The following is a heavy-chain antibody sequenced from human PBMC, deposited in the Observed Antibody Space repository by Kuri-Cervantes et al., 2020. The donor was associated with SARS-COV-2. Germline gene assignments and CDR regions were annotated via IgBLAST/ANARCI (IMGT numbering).Heavy chain of an antibody. V-gene: IGHV3-11*05. Sequence: GGSLRLSCAASGFTFSDYYMSWIRQAPGKGLEWVSYISSSSSYTNYADSVKGRFTISRDNAKNSLYLQMNSPRAEDTAVYYCARGAHDYYYYGMDVWGQGTTVTVSS. CDR3: ARGAHDYYYYGMDV. CDR1: GFTFSDYY. J-gene: IGHJ6*02. CDR2: ISSSSSYT.